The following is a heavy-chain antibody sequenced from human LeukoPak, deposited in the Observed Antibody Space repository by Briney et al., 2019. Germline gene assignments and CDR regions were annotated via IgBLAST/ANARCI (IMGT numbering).Heavy chain of an antibody. CDR2: ITSGSGTV. D-gene: IGHD2-2*01. CDR1: GFTFSSYS. V-gene: IGHV3-48*01. Sequence: PGGSLRLSCAASGFTFSSYSMNWVRQAPGKGLEWLSCITSGSGTVYYADSVKGRFAISRDNANNSLYLQMNSLRAEDTAVYYCARVRCSSNSCFPDYWGQGTLVTVSS. J-gene: IGHJ4*02. CDR3: ARVRCSSNSCFPDY.